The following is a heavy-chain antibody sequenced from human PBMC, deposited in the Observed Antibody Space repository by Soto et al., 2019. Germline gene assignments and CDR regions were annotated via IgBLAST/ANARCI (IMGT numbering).Heavy chain of an antibody. CDR3: ARVAVTTGNWFDP. CDR1: GGSISSGDYY. CDR2: IYYSGST. Sequence: SETLSLTCTVSGGSISSGDYYWSWIRQPPGKGLEWIGYIYYSGSTYYNTSLKSRVTISVDTSKNQISLKLSSVTAADTAVYYCARVAVTTGNWFDPWGQGTLVTVSS. D-gene: IGHD4-4*01. V-gene: IGHV4-30-4*01. J-gene: IGHJ5*02.